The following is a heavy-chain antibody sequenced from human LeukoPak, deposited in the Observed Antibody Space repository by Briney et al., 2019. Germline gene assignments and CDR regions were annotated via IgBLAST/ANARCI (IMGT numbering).Heavy chain of an antibody. CDR2: VYDSGST. CDR3: ARGHSSGWFPGVYHNYMDV. Sequence: SETLSLTCTVSGGSISSYYWSWIRQPPGKGLEWIGHVYDSGSTNYNPSLKSRVTISADTSKNQFSLKLTSVTAADTAIYYCARGHSSGWFPGVYHNYMDVWGKGTTVTVSS. V-gene: IGHV4-59*01. J-gene: IGHJ6*03. D-gene: IGHD6-19*01. CDR1: GGSISSYY.